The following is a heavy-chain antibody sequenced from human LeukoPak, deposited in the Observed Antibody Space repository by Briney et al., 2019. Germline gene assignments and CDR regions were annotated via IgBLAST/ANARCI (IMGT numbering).Heavy chain of an antibody. CDR1: GFTFSSYA. V-gene: IGHV3-30-3*01. J-gene: IGHJ5*02. CDR2: ISYDGSNK. D-gene: IGHD2-2*01. CDR3: ARAGGCSSTSCYYNWFDP. Sequence: GGSLRLSCAASGFTFSSYAMHWVRQAPGKGLEWVAVISYDGSNKYYADSVKGRFTISRDNSKNTLYLQMNSLRAEDTAVYYCARAGGCSSTSCYYNWFDPWGQGTLVTVSS.